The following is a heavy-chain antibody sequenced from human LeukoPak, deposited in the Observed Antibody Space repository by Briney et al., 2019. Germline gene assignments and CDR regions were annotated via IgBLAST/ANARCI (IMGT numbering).Heavy chain of an antibody. CDR2: INWNSDTK. CDR3: AKDTGGDGAYFYAMDV. V-gene: IGHV3-9*01. Sequence: GGSLRLSCVGSGFAFHNYAMHWVRRPPGKGLEWVSAINWNSDTKAYADSVKGRFTICRDRAGNSLYLKMDSLRPEDTALYYCAKDTGGDGAYFYAMDVWGQGTSVTVSS. CDR1: GFAFHNYA. J-gene: IGHJ6*02. D-gene: IGHD2-21*02.